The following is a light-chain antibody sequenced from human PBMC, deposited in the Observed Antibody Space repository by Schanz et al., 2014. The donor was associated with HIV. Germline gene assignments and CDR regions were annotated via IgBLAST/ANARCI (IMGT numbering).Light chain of an antibody. V-gene: IGLV2-14*03. CDR1: SSDVGAYNY. J-gene: IGLJ1*01. Sequence: QSALTQPPSASGSPGQSVTISCTGTSSDVGAYNYVSWYQQHPGKAPKLMVYDVNYRPSGVSRRFSGSMSGNTASLTISGLQAEDEADYYCCSYTSSSTYVFGTGTKLTVL. CDR3: CSYTSSSTYV. CDR2: DVN.